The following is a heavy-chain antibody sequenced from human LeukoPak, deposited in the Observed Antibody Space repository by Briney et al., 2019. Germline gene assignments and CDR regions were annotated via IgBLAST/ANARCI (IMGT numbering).Heavy chain of an antibody. V-gene: IGHV4-34*01. CDR1: GGTLRGYY. J-gene: IGHJ6*04. D-gene: IGHD2-2*01. CDR2: INDSGST. Sequence: SEALSLTCAVYGGTLRGYYYNWIRQPPGKRLEWIGEINDSGSTNYNPSLKSRLAMSVDMSKNQFSLKLSSVTAADTAMYFCARRVDVEGPTAVWFHTLHVWGKGTTVIVSS. CDR3: ARRVDVEGPTAVWFHTLHV.